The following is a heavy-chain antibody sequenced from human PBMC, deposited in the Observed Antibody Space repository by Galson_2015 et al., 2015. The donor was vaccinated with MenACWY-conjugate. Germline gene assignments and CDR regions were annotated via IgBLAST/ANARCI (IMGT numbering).Heavy chain of an antibody. CDR3: AHSPYCSTTSCYAARAFDV. V-gene: IGHV2-5*02. Sequence: QALEWLSLIYWDDDKRYSPSLKSRLTITKDTSKNQVVLSMTNMDPVDTATYYCAHSPYCSTTSCYAARAFDVWGQGTVVTVSS. D-gene: IGHD2-2*01. CDR2: IYWDDDK. J-gene: IGHJ3*01.